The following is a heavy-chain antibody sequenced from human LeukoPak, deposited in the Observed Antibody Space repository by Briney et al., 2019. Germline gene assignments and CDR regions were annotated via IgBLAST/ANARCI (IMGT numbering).Heavy chain of an antibody. Sequence: GGSLRLSCAASGFXFSSYVIRWVRQAPGKGLQWVSAISGSGDSTDYADSVKGRFTISRDNSKNILFLQMSSLRADDTAIYYCARQVGFCSDSTCYFDYWGQGAMVTVSS. CDR2: ISGSGDST. D-gene: IGHD3-22*01. CDR3: ARQVGFCSDSTCYFDY. CDR1: GFXFSSYV. V-gene: IGHV3-23*01. J-gene: IGHJ4*02.